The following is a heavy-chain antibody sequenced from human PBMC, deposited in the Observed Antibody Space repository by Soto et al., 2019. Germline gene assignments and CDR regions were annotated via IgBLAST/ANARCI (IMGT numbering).Heavy chain of an antibody. CDR2: MTYDGATE. V-gene: IGHV3-30*14. Sequence: QVRLVESGGGVVQPGTSLRLSCAASGFTFSDYVIHWVRQAAGKGLEWVASMTYDGATEYYADSVKGRFTMSRDNSKRALSLQMNSLRPADTAVYYCARVRLSIAVNDALDVWGRGTTVTVSS. J-gene: IGHJ3*01. CDR1: GFTFSDYV. CDR3: ARVRLSIAVNDALDV. D-gene: IGHD3-3*02.